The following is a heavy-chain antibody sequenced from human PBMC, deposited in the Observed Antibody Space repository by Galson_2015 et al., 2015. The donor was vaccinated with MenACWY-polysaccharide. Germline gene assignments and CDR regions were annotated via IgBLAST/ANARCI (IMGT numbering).Heavy chain of an antibody. CDR2: IFYSGTT. J-gene: IGHJ3*02. Sequence: LSLTCTVSGASSSTRSYYWDWVRQSPDKGLEWIGCIFYSGTTYYNPSLKSRVTISVDTSRSQFSLRLTSVTAADTAVYYCARHERREVRTSSAFDMWGPGTMVTVSS. D-gene: IGHD1-26*01. CDR1: GASSSTRSYY. CDR3: ARHERREVRTSSAFDM. V-gene: IGHV4-39*01.